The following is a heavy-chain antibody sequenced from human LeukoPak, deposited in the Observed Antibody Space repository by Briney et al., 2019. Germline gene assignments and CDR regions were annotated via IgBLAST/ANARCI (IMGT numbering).Heavy chain of an antibody. CDR3: ARGYNWGSPTRNFYYLDV. CDR1: GGSISSYY. J-gene: IGHJ6*03. CDR2: IYTSGST. Sequence: PSETLSLTCTVSGGSISSYYWSWIRHPAGKGLEWIGRIYTSGSTNYNPSLKSRGTMSVDTSKNQFSLKLRSVTAADTAVYYCARGYNWGSPTRNFYYLDVWGKGTTVTVSS. D-gene: IGHD7-27*01. V-gene: IGHV4-4*07.